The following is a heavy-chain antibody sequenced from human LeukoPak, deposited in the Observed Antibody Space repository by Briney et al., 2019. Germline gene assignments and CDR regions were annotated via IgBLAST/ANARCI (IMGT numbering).Heavy chain of an antibody. D-gene: IGHD3-22*01. CDR3: ARDHHRRLYDSQARNTFDI. J-gene: IGHJ3*02. CDR2: ISSSSSTI. CDR1: GFTFSSYS. V-gene: IGHV3-48*01. Sequence: GGSLRLSCAASGFTFSSYSMNWVRQAPGKGLEWVSYISSSSSTIYYADSVKGRFALSRDNTKNSLYLQMNSLRAEDTAVYYCARDHHRRLYDSQARNTFDIWGQGTMVTVSS.